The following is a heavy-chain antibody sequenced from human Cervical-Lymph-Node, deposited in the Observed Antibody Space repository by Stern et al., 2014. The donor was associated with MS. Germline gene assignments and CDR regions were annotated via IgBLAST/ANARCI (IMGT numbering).Heavy chain of an antibody. J-gene: IGHJ5*01. V-gene: IGHV3-7*01. D-gene: IGHD6-19*01. CDR3: TRFLQSGWSDLFDS. CDR1: GSTFSTSW. CDR2: IKRDGSET. Sequence: VQLVQSGGGLVQPGGSQRLSCVASGSTFSTSWMSWVRQAPGKGLEWVANIKRDGSETYYLDSVKGRFTISRDNAKSSPYLEMNSLRAEDTAVYYCTRFLQSGWSDLFDSWGRGTLVTVSS.